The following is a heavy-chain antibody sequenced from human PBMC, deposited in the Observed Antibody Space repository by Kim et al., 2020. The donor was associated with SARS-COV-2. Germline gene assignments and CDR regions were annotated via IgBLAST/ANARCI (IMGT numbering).Heavy chain of an antibody. CDR3: AKGRGLVRPDDF. CDR2: ISDSGDKT. D-gene: IGHD3-10*01. CDR1: GFTFTNYA. V-gene: IGHV3-23*01. J-gene: IGHJ4*02. Sequence: GGSLRLSCAASGFTFTNYAMTWVRQAPGEGLEWVSAISDSGDKTYYADSVKGRFTISRDNSKKTLYLEMNTLRAEDTALYYCAKGRGLVRPDDFWGQGTRVTVSS.